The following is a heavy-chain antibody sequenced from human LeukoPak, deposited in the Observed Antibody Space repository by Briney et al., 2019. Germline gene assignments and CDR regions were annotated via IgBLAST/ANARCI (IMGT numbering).Heavy chain of an antibody. CDR3: ARGLQYYDFWSGPPYNWFDP. CDR1: GFTFSSYS. J-gene: IGHJ5*02. V-gene: IGHV3-21*01. Sequence: GGSLRLSCAASGFTFSSYSMNWVRQAPGKGLEWVSSISSSSSYIYYADSVKGRFTISRDNAKNSLYLRMNSLRAEDTAVYYCARGLQYYDFWSGPPYNWFDPWGQGTLVTVSS. D-gene: IGHD3-3*01. CDR2: ISSSSSYI.